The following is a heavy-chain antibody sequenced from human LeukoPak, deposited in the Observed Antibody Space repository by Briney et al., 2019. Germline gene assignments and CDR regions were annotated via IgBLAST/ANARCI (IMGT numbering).Heavy chain of an antibody. Sequence: GGSLRLSCAASGFTFSSYWMSWVRQAPGKGLEWVANIKQDGSEKYYVDSVKGRFTISRDNAKNSLYLQMNSLRAEDTAVYYCAREEKAVAGKDDYYYGMDVWGQGTTVTVSS. CDR1: GFTFSSYW. CDR3: AREEKAVAGKDDYYYGMDV. CDR2: IKQDGSEK. V-gene: IGHV3-7*01. J-gene: IGHJ6*02. D-gene: IGHD6-19*01.